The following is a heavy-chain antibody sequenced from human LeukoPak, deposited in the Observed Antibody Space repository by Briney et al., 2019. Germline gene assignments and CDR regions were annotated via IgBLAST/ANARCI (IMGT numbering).Heavy chain of an antibody. V-gene: IGHV3-9*01. CDR3: AGYDY. D-gene: IGHD5-12*01. J-gene: IGHJ4*02. CDR2: ISWNSGNR. Sequence: GGSLRLSCAASGFSFDEYAMHWVRQAPGKGLEWVSGISWNSGNRGYAASVKGRFSISRDNAKNSLYLQMNSLRAEDTAVYYCAGYDYWGQGTLVTVSS. CDR1: GFSFDEYA.